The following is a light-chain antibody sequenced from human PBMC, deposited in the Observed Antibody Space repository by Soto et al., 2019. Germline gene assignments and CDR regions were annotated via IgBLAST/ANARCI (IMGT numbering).Light chain of an antibody. J-gene: IGLJ1*01. CDR3: SSYTSSSTLCV. CDR2: EVS. CDR1: SSDVGGYNY. V-gene: IGLV2-14*01. Sequence: QSALTQPASVSGSPGQSITISCTGTSSDVGGYNYVSWYQQHPGKAPKLMLYEVSNRPSGISNRFPGSKSGNTASLTISGLQAEDEADYYCSSYTSSSTLCVFGTGTKLTVL.